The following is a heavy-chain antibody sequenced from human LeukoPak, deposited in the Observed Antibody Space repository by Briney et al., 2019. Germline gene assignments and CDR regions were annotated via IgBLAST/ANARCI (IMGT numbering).Heavy chain of an antibody. CDR1: GGSFSGYY. CDR3: ARESGGVGATTAFDY. CDR2: INHSGST. D-gene: IGHD1-26*01. V-gene: IGHV4-34*01. Sequence: SETLSLTCAVYGGSFSGYYWSWIRQPPGKGLEWIGEINHSGSTNYNPSLKSRVTISVDTSKNQFSLKLSSVTAADTAVYYCARESGGVGATTAFDYWGQGTLVTVSS. J-gene: IGHJ4*02.